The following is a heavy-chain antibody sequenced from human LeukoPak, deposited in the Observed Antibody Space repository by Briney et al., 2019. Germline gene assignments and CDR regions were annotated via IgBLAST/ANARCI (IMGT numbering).Heavy chain of an antibody. V-gene: IGHV4-34*01. CDR3: ARGRRAVADY. CDR2: INHSGST. CDR1: GGSFSGYY. Sequence: SETLSLTRAVYGGSFSGYYWSWIRQPPGKGLEWIGEINHSGSTNYNPSLKSRVTISVDTSKNQFSLKLSSVTAADTAVYYCARGRRAVADYWGQGTLVTVSS. D-gene: IGHD6-19*01. J-gene: IGHJ4*02.